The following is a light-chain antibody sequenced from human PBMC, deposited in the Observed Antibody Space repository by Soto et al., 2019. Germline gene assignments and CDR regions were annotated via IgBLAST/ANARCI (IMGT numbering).Light chain of an antibody. J-gene: IGKJ5*01. CDR2: GAS. V-gene: IGKV3-20*01. CDR3: QQYGRSVT. CDR1: QSIDSSY. Sequence: DIMLTQSPGTLSLSPGDRATLSCRASQSIDSSYLAWYQQKPGRAPRLLIYGASSRATGIPDRFSGSGSGTDFTLTISRLEPEDFAVYYCQQYGRSVTFGQGTRLEIK.